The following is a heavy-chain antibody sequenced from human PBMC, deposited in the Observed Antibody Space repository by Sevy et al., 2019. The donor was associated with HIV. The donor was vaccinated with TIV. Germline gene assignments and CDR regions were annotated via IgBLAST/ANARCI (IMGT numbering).Heavy chain of an antibody. CDR1: GYTFTSYD. D-gene: IGHD3-10*01. CDR3: ASGFRRVWFGELSTFDY. J-gene: IGHJ4*02. Sequence: ASVKVSCKASGYTFTSYDINWVRQATGQGLEWMGWMNPNSGNTGYAQKFQGRVTMTRNTSISTAYMELSSLRSEDTAVYYCASGFRRVWFGELSTFDYWGQGTLVTVSS. V-gene: IGHV1-8*01. CDR2: MNPNSGNT.